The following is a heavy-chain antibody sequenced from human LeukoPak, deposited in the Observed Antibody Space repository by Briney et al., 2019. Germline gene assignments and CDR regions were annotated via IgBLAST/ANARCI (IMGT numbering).Heavy chain of an antibody. CDR1: GGSISSGSYY. V-gene: IGHV4-61*02. J-gene: IGHJ4*02. D-gene: IGHD6-6*01. Sequence: SETLSLTCTVSGGSISSGSYYWSWIRQPAGKGLEWIGRIYTSGSTNYNPSLKSRVTISVDTSKNQFTLKLSSVTAADTAVYYCVYTDTTWGYSSSLDYWGQGTLVTVSS. CDR3: VYTDTTWGYSSSLDY. CDR2: IYTSGST.